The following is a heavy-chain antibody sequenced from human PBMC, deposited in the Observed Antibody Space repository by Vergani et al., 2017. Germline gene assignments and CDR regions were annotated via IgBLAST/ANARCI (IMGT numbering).Heavy chain of an antibody. J-gene: IGHJ4*02. D-gene: IGHD2-2*01. Sequence: QITLKESGPTLVKPTQTLTLTCTFSGFSLSTSGVGVGWIRQPPGKALEWLARIYWDDDKRYSPSLKSRLTITKDTSKNQVVLTMTNMDPVDTATYYCAHRGCSSTSCPRTFDYWGQGTLVTGSS. CDR1: GFSLSTSGVG. CDR2: IYWDDDK. V-gene: IGHV2-5*02. CDR3: AHRGCSSTSCPRTFDY.